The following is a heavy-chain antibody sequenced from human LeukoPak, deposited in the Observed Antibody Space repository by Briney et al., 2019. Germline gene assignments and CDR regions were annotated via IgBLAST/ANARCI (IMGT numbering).Heavy chain of an antibody. J-gene: IGHJ4*02. CDR3: ARQVFTDDSSGYYYVYYFDY. D-gene: IGHD3-22*01. V-gene: IGHV5-51*01. CDR1: GYSFTSYW. Sequence: GESLKISCKGSGYSFTSYWIGWVRQMPGKGLEWMGIIYPGDSDTRYSPSFQGQVTISADKSISTAYLQWSSLKASDTAMYYCARQVFTDDSSGYYYVYYFDYWGQGTLVTVSS. CDR2: IYPGDSDT.